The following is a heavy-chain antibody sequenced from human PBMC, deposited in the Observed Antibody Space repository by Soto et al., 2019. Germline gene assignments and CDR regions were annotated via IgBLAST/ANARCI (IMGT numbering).Heavy chain of an antibody. Sequence: ASVKVSCKASGGTFISYTISWVRQAPGQGLEWMGRIIPILGIANYAQKFQGRVTITADKSTSTAYMELSSLRSEDTAVYYCARDVVVVAASAPPYYYYYYMDVWGKGTTVTVSS. V-gene: IGHV1-69*04. CDR2: IIPILGIA. D-gene: IGHD2-15*01. J-gene: IGHJ6*03. CDR1: GGTFISYT. CDR3: ARDVVVVAASAPPYYYYYYMDV.